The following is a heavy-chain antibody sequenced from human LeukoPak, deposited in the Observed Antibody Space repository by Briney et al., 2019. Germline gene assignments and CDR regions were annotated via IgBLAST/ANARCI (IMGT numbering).Heavy chain of an antibody. CDR2: INPNSGGT. V-gene: IGHV1-2*06. CDR1: GYTFTGYY. D-gene: IGHD7-27*01. J-gene: IGHJ4*02. Sequence: GASVKVSCKASGYTFTGYYINWVRQAPGQGLEWMGRINPNSGGTNYAQKFQGRVTMTRDTSISTAYMELRRLKSDDTALYYCARDFIPSGDHFWGQGTLVTVSS. CDR3: ARDFIPSGDHF.